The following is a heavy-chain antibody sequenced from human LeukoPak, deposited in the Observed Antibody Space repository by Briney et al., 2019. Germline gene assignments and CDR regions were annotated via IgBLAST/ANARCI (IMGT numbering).Heavy chain of an antibody. CDR3: ARATGVMPHY. CDR1: GGSISSSSYY. CDR2: IYYSGST. J-gene: IGHJ4*02. D-gene: IGHD3-16*01. Sequence: PSETLSLTCTVSGGSISSSSYYWGWIRQPPGKGLEWIGSIYYSGSTYYNPSLRSRVTISVDTSKNQFSLKLSSVTAADTAVYYCARATGVMPHYWGQGTLVTVSS. V-gene: IGHV4-39*01.